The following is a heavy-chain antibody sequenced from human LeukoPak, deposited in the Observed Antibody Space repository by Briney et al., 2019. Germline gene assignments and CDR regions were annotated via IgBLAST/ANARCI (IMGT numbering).Heavy chain of an antibody. CDR1: GDSISSSSYY. Sequence: SETLSLTCTVSGDSISSSSYYWGWIRQPPGKGLEWIGSIYYSGSTYYNPSLKSRVTISVDTSKNQFSLKLSSVTAADTAVYYRARHDRPATYCGGDCYPNGNLWGRGTLVTVSS. CDR3: ARHDRPATYCGGDCYPNGNL. J-gene: IGHJ2*01. CDR2: IYYSGST. V-gene: IGHV4-39*01. D-gene: IGHD2-21*02.